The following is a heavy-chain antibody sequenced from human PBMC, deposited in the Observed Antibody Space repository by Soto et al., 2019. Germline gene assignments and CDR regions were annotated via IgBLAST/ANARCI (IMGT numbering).Heavy chain of an antibody. CDR2: IYYSGST. Sequence: NPSETLSLTCTVSGGSISSGDYYWSWIRQPPGKGLEWIGYIYYSGSTYKDPSLKSRVTISVDTSKNQISLKLDSVTAADTAVYYCASIWFGDFDYWGHGTLVTVSS. CDR3: ASIWFGDFDY. J-gene: IGHJ4*01. V-gene: IGHV4-30-4*01. D-gene: IGHD3-10*01. CDR1: GGSISSGDYY.